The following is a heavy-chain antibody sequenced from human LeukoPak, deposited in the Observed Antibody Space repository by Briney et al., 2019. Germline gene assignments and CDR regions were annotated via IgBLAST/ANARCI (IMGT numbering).Heavy chain of an antibody. J-gene: IGHJ5*02. CDR2: INHSGST. Sequence: SETLSLTCAVYGGSFSGYYWSWIRQPPGKGLEWIGEINHSGSTNYNPSLKSRVTISVDTSKNQFSLKLSSVTAADTAVYYCARVREAPSMIVVVISPLGWFDPWGQGTLVTVSS. D-gene: IGHD3-22*01. CDR3: ARVREAPSMIVVVISPLGWFDP. CDR1: GGSFSGYY. V-gene: IGHV4-34*01.